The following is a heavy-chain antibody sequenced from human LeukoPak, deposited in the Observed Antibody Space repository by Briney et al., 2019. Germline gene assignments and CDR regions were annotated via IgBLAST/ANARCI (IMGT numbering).Heavy chain of an antibody. Sequence: ASVKVSCKASGYTFTGYYMHWVRQAPGQGLEWMGRINPNSGGTNYAQKFQGRVTMTRDTSISTAYMELSRLRSDDTAVYYCAKTTYCSGGSCSDAFDIWGQGTTVTVSS. J-gene: IGHJ3*02. CDR1: GYTFTGYY. V-gene: IGHV1-2*06. CDR2: INPNSGGT. D-gene: IGHD2-15*01. CDR3: AKTTYCSGGSCSDAFDI.